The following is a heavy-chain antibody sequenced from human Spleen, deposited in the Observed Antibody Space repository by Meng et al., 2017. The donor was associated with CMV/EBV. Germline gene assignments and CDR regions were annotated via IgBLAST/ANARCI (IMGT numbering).Heavy chain of an antibody. D-gene: IGHD3-10*01. CDR3: AKGGLYYGSGAFDY. J-gene: IGHJ4*02. CDR1: GFTFSHYV. CDR2: ISAGGVRR. Sequence: ASGFTFSHYVMNRVRPAPGKGLEWVSCISAGGVRRCYADSVKGRFTISRANTENTLYLQLNSLRAEDTAVYFCAKGGLYYGSGAFDYWGQGTPGHRLL. V-gene: IGHV3-23*01.